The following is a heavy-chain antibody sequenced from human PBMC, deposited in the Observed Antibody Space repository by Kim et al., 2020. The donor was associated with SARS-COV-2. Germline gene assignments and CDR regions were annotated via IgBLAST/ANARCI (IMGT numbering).Heavy chain of an antibody. J-gene: IGHJ4*02. CDR3: ARDSGSGWYLFDY. D-gene: IGHD6-19*01. Sequence: GGSLRLSCAASGFTFSSYNMNWVRQAPGKGLEWVSTISGGGGSIYSADSLKGRFTISRDNAKNSLYLQMNSLRAEDTAVYYCARDSGSGWYLFDYWGQGTLVTVSS. CDR2: ISGGGGSI. V-gene: IGHV3-21*01. CDR1: GFTFSSYN.